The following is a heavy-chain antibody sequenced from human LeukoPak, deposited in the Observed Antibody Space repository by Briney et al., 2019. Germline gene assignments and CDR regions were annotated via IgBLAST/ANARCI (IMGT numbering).Heavy chain of an antibody. J-gene: IGHJ6*03. D-gene: IGHD3-10*02. CDR1: GFTFDDYG. CDR2: ISSSSSYI. V-gene: IGHV3-21*01. CDR3: ASMVGRYYYYYMDV. Sequence: GGSLRLSCAASGFTFDDYGMSWVRQAPGKGLEWVSSISSSSSYIYYADSVKGRFTISRDNAKNSLYLQMNSLRAEDTAVYYCASMVGRYYYYYMDVWGKGTTVTVSS.